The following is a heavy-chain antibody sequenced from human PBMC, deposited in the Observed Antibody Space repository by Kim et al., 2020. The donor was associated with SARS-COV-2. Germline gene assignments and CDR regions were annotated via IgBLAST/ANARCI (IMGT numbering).Heavy chain of an antibody. V-gene: IGHV1-46*01. Sequence: ASVKVSCKASGYTFTSYYMHWVRQAPGQGLEWMGIINPSGGSTSYAQKFQGRVTMTRDTSTSTVYMELSSLRSEDTAVYYCARGGGMVRGVTNWFDPWGQGTLVTVSS. D-gene: IGHD3-10*01. CDR1: GYTFTSYY. CDR3: ARGGGMVRGVTNWFDP. J-gene: IGHJ5*02. CDR2: INPSGGST.